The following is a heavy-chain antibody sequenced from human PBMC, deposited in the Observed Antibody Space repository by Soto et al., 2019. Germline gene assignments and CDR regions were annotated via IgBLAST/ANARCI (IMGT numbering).Heavy chain of an antibody. CDR3: AKVGGYCSGGSCYHLYYFDY. D-gene: IGHD2-15*01. CDR1: GFTLSNYA. V-gene: IGHV3-23*01. CDR2: ISGSGGST. J-gene: IGHJ4*02. Sequence: PGVSLRLSCAASGFTLSNYAMSWVRQAPGKGLEWVSAISGSGGSTYYADSVKGRFTISRDNSKNTLYLQMNSLRAEDTAVYYCAKVGGYCSGGSCYHLYYFDYWGQGT.